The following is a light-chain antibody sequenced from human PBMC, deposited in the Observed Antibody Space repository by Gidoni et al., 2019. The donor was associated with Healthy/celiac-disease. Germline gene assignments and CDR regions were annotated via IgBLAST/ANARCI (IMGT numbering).Light chain of an antibody. CDR2: EVS. Sequence: SALTQPPSASGSPGQSVTISCTGTSSDVGGYNYVSLYQQHPGTAPKLMLYEVSKRPSGVPDRFSGSKSGNTASLTVSVLQAEDEADYYCSSYAGSNNYVFGTGTKVTVL. V-gene: IGLV2-8*01. J-gene: IGLJ1*01. CDR1: SSDVGGYNY. CDR3: SSYAGSNNYV.